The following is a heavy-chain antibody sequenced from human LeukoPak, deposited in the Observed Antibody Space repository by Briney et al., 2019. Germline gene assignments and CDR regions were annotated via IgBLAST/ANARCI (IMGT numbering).Heavy chain of an antibody. Sequence: PGGSLRPSCAASGFTFSSYWMSWVRQAPGKGLEWVANIKQDGSEKYYVDSVKGRFTISRDNAKNSLYLQMNSLRAEDTAVYYCARDDDYYGSGSYKVFFDYWGQGTLVTVSS. CDR3: ARDDDYYGSGSYKVFFDY. D-gene: IGHD3-10*01. CDR2: IKQDGSEK. V-gene: IGHV3-7*01. CDR1: GFTFSSYW. J-gene: IGHJ4*02.